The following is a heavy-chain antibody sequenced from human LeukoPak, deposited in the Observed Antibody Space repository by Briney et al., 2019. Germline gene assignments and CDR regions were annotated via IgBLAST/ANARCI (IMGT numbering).Heavy chain of an antibody. D-gene: IGHD6-13*01. V-gene: IGHV4-30-4*01. CDR2: IYYSGST. CDR3: ARGRSWSFDY. Sequence: SETLSLACTVSGGSISSGDYYWSWIRQPPGKGLEWIGYIYYSGSTYYNPSLKSRVTISVDTSKNQFSLKLSSVTAADTAVYYCARGRSWSFDYWGQGTLVTVSS. J-gene: IGHJ4*02. CDR1: GGSISSGDYY.